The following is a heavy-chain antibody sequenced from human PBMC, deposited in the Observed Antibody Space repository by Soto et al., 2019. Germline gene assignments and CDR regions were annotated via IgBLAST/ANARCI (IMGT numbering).Heavy chain of an antibody. D-gene: IGHD6-13*01. CDR3: ARPGTRRAFDI. Sequence: SETLSLTCTVSGGSITSDYSCWSWIRQPPGEGLEWIGHIFDSGTTYTNPSLRSQVAISLDTSKNHFSLTLSSVTAADTAVYYCARPGTRRAFDIWGQGTMVTVSS. J-gene: IGHJ3*02. CDR1: GGSITSDYSC. CDR2: IFDSGTT. V-gene: IGHV4-30-4*01.